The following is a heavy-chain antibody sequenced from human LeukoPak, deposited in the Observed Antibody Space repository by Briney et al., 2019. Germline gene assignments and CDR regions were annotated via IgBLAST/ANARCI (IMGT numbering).Heavy chain of an antibody. CDR2: TNSSGST. Sequence: PSETLSLTCTVSGASISGYYWSWIRQPPGKGLEWIGRTNSSGSTNYNPSLKSRVTMSVDTSKNQFSLKLSSVTAADTAVYYCARDGKWLTLYYFDYWGQGTLVTVSS. CDR3: ARDGKWLTLYYFDY. J-gene: IGHJ4*02. D-gene: IGHD3-22*01. V-gene: IGHV4-4*07. CDR1: GASISGYY.